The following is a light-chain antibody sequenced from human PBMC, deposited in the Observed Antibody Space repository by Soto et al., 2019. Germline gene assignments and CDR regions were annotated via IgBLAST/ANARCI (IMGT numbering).Light chain of an antibody. J-gene: IGKJ4*01. Sequence: EIVLTQFPATLSLSPGDGATLSGRASQSVSSYLAWYQQKRGQAPRLLINDSSNRATGIPARFSGSGSGTDFSLIISSLEPEDFAVYYCQQRSVWPLTFGGGTKVEIK. CDR3: QQRSVWPLT. V-gene: IGKV3-11*01. CDR1: QSVSSY. CDR2: DSS.